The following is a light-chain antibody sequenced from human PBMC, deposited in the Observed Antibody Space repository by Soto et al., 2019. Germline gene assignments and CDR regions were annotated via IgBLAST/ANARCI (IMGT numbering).Light chain of an antibody. J-gene: IGKJ3*01. CDR1: QDITNY. V-gene: IGKV1-27*01. CDR2: TAS. Sequence: DIQMTQSPSSLSASVGDTVTITCRASQDITNYLVWYQQKPGKVPKLLIYTASTLQSGVPSRFSGSGSGTDFTLTISNLQPEDFATYYCQKYNSAPFTFGPGTTVDFK. CDR3: QKYNSAPFT.